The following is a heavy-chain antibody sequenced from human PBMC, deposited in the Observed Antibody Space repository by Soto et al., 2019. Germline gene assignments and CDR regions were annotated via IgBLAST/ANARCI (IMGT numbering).Heavy chain of an antibody. V-gene: IGHV3-15*01. CDR3: TTSYYYDSSGYRYTFDY. CDR2: IKSKTDGGTT. Sequence: LRLSCAASGFTFSNAWMSWVRQAPGKGLEWVGRIKSKTDGGTTDYAAPVKGRFTISRDDSKNTLYLQMNSLKTEDTAVYYCTTSYYYDSSGYRYTFDYWGQGTLVTVSS. D-gene: IGHD3-22*01. CDR1: GFTFSNAW. J-gene: IGHJ4*02.